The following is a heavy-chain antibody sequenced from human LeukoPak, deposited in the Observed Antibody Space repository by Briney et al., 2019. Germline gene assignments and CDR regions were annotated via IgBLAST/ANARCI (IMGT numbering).Heavy chain of an antibody. CDR2: SSSSSRYI. CDR1: GFTFSSYS. CDR3: ARDSSSWSFDY. V-gene: IGHV3-21*01. D-gene: IGHD6-13*01. Sequence: GGSLRLSCSASGFTFSSYSMNWVRQAPGKGLEWVSCSSSSSRYIYYADSVKGRFTISRDNAKSSLYLQMNSLRAEDTAVYYCARDSSSWSFDYWGQGTLVTVSS. J-gene: IGHJ4*02.